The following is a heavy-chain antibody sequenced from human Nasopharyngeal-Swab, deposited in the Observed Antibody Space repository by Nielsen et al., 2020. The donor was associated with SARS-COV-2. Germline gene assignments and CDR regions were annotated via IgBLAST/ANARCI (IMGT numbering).Heavy chain of an antibody. Sequence: ASVKVSCKASGYTFTSYAMHWVRQAPGQGLEWMGWINPNSGGTNYAQKFQGRVTMTRDTSISTAYMELSRLRSDDTAVYYCARAMATVGAVYYYGMDVWGQGTTVTVSS. CDR1: GYTFTSYA. V-gene: IGHV1-2*02. D-gene: IGHD4-23*01. CDR2: INPNSGGT. J-gene: IGHJ6*02. CDR3: ARAMATVGAVYYYGMDV.